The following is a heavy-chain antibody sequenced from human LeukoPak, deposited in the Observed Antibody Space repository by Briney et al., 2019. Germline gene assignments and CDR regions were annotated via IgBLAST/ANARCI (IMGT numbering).Heavy chain of an antibody. CDR1: GFTFSSYG. J-gene: IGHJ4*02. V-gene: IGHV3-23*01. CDR3: AKGLRKLIVGSTEYYFDY. D-gene: IGHD1-26*01. CDR2: ISGSGGST. Sequence: GGSLRLSCAASGFTFSSYGMSWVRQAPGKGLEWVSAISGSGGSTYYADSVKGRFTISRDNSKNTLYLQMNSLRAEDTAVYYCAKGLRKLIVGSTEYYFDYWGQGTLVTVSS.